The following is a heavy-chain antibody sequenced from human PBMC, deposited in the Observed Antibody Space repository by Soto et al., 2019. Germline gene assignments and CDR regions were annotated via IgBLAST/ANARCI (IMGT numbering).Heavy chain of an antibody. CDR1: GFSFKTYG. CDR2: IGLSNSDT. CDR3: VKGGAYCYNDCTRSY. D-gene: IGHD2-21*01. J-gene: IGHJ4*02. V-gene: IGHV3-23*01. Sequence: EVQLLESGGGLVQPGGSLRLSCADSGFSFKTYGITWVRQAPGKGLEGVAHIGLSNSDTYYADSVKGRFTISRDNSKNMVYLQMNSLRDADTAVYYCVKGGAYCYNDCTRSYWGRGTLVTVSS.